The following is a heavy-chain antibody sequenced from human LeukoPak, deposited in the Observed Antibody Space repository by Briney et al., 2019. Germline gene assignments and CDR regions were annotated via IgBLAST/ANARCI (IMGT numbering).Heavy chain of an antibody. Sequence: GGSLRLSCAASGFTFSSYAMTWVRQAPGKGLEWVSTISGSGGSTYYADSVKGRFTISRDNAKNTLYLQMNSLRAEDTAVYYCARAGRLHAFDIWGQGTMVTVSS. CDR2: ISGSGGST. CDR3: ARAGRLHAFDI. J-gene: IGHJ3*02. V-gene: IGHV3-23*01. CDR1: GFTFSSYA.